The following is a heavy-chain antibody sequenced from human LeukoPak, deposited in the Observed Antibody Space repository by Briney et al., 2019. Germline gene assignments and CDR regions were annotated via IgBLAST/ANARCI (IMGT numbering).Heavy chain of an antibody. CDR2: IYYSGST. D-gene: IGHD4-17*01. V-gene: IGHV4-39*02. Sequence: PSETLSLTCTVSGGSISSSSYYWGWIRQPPGKGLEWIGSIYYSGSTYYNPSLKSRVTISVDTSKNPFSLKLSSVTAADTAVYYCAREYGDYGVVWFDPWGQGTLVTVSS. CDR3: AREYGDYGVVWFDP. J-gene: IGHJ5*02. CDR1: GGSISSSSYY.